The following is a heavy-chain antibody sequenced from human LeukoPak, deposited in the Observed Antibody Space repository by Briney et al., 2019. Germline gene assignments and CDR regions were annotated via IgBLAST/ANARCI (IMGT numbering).Heavy chain of an antibody. D-gene: IGHD1-1*01. V-gene: IGHV3-30-3*01. J-gene: IGHJ4*02. CDR2: ISYEGNNK. Sequence: GRSLRLLCVASGFTFSGYALHWVRQAPGKGLDWVAIISYEGNNKYYADSVKGRFTISRDNSKNTMYLQMNSLRPEDTAMYYCASPHINNWYYFDYWGQGTLVTVSS. CDR3: ASPHINNWYYFDY. CDR1: GFTFSGYA.